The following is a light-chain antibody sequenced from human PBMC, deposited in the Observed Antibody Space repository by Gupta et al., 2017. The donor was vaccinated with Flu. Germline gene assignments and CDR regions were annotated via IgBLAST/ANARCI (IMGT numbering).Light chain of an antibody. V-gene: IGLV1-47*01. Sequence: QSVLTQPPSASGTPGQRVTISCSGSSSNIGSNYVYWYQQLPGTAPKLLIYRSNHRTAVAPDCFSGSKSATSATLAIRGPGEEAEDDYDCAAWDDSLRVFGTGTKVTVL. CDR2: RSN. CDR1: SSNIGSNY. CDR3: AAWDDSLRV. J-gene: IGLJ1*01.